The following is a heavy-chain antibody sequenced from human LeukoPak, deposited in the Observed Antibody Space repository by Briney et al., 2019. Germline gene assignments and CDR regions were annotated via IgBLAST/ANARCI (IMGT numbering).Heavy chain of an antibody. CDR1: GGTFSSYA. CDR3: ARVTSSGHDY. Sequence: ASVKVSCKASGGTFSSYAISWVRQAPGQGLEWMGIINPSGGSTSYAQKFQGRVTMTRDMSTSTVYMELRSLRSDDTAVYYCARVTSSGHDYWGQGTLVTVSS. V-gene: IGHV1-46*01. J-gene: IGHJ4*02. D-gene: IGHD3-22*01. CDR2: INPSGGST.